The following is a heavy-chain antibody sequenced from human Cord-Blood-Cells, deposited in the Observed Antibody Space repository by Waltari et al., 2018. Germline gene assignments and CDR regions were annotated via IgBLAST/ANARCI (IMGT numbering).Heavy chain of an antibody. Sequence: QVQLQQWGAGLLKPSETLSLTCAVDGGPFSGYYWSWIRQPPGKGLEWIGEINHSGSTNYNPSLKSRVTISVDTSKNQFSLKLSSVTAADTAVYYCARVVVTAIPDYWGQGTLVTVSS. CDR3: ARVVVTAIPDY. J-gene: IGHJ4*02. D-gene: IGHD2-21*02. V-gene: IGHV4-34*01. CDR1: GGPFSGYY. CDR2: INHSGST.